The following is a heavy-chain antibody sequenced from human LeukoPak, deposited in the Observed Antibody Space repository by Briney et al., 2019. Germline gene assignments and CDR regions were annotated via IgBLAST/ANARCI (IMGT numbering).Heavy chain of an antibody. CDR2: IYTSGST. CDR3: ARDPNYCSSTSCYEWDYYMDV. CDR1: GGSISSGSYY. V-gene: IGHV4-61*02. Sequence: SQTLSLTCTVSGGSISSGSYYWSWIRQPAGKGLEWIGRIYTSGSTNYNPSLKSRVTISVDTSKNQLSLKLSSVTAADTAVYYCARDPNYCSSTSCYEWDYYMDVWGKGTTVTVSS. J-gene: IGHJ6*03. D-gene: IGHD2-2*01.